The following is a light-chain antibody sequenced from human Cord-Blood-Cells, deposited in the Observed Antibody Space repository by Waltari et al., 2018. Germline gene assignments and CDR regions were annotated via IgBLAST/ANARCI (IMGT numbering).Light chain of an antibody. CDR3: QQYNSYSWT. Sequence: DIQMTQSPSTLSASVGDRVTITCRASQSIRSWLAWYQQKPGKAPKLLIYDASSLESGVPSRFSGSGAGTEFTLTISSLQPDDFATYYCQQYNSYSWTLGQGTKVEIK. CDR1: QSIRSW. J-gene: IGKJ1*01. V-gene: IGKV1-5*01. CDR2: DAS.